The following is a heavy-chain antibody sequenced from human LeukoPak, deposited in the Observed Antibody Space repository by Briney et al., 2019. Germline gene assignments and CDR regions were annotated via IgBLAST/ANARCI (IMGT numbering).Heavy chain of an antibody. CDR3: ARALSITIFGVVMY. J-gene: IGHJ4*02. Sequence: ASVKVSCKASGFTFINSYIHWVRQAPGQGLEWMGIINPRDGSTSYAQKFQDRVTMTRDTSISTAYMELSRLRSDDTAVYYCARALSITIFGVVMYWGQGTLVTVSS. V-gene: IGHV1-46*01. CDR2: INPRDGST. D-gene: IGHD3-3*01. CDR1: GFTFINSY.